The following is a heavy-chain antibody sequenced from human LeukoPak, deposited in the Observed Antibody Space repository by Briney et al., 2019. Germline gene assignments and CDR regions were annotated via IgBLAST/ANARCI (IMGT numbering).Heavy chain of an antibody. V-gene: IGHV3-23*01. D-gene: IGHD2-8*02. CDR3: AKDVWWSVS. CDR2: ISADAVDT. Sequence: PGGSLRLSCVASGSTFSNHAMTWVRQAPGKGLEWVSAISADAVDTFYAPSVKGRFTISRDNSKNTMYLQINSLRAEDTAIYYCAKDVWWSVSWGQGTLVTVSS. CDR1: GSTFSNHA. J-gene: IGHJ5*02.